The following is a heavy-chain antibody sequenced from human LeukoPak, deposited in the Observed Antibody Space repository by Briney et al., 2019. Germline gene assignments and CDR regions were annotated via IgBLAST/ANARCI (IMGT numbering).Heavy chain of an antibody. D-gene: IGHD4-17*01. CDR2: IYYSGST. CDR1: GASISSYY. J-gene: IGHJ5*02. V-gene: IGHV4-59*01. CDR3: AGDYGGGGWFDP. Sequence: SETLSLTCTVSGASISSYYWSWIRQPPGKGLEWIGYIYYSGSTNYNPSLKSRVTISVDTSKNQFSRKLSSVTAADTAVYYCAGDYGGGGWFDPWGQGTLVTVSS.